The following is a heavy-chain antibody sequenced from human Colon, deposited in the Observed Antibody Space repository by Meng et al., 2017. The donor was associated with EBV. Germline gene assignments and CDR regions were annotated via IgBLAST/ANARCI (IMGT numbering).Heavy chain of an antibody. CDR3: ARNYYFDY. CDR2: IYYTGST. J-gene: IGHJ4*02. V-gene: IGHV4-30-4*01. Sequence: ERLRARGPGLVNPSQTLSLNCTGSGGSINSGDYYWSWIRQPPGKGLEWIGYIYYTGSTYYNPSLKSRVTISMDTSKNQFSLRLSSVTAADTAVYYCARNYYFDYWGQGTLVTVSS. CDR1: GGSINSGDYY.